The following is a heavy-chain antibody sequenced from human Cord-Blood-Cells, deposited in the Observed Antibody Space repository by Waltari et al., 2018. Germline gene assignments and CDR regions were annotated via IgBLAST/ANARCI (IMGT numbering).Heavy chain of an antibody. D-gene: IGHD1-26*01. CDR1: GFTFSNAW. V-gene: IGHV3-15*01. CDR3: TTRIVGATTRDY. Sequence: EVQLVESGGGLVKPGGSLRLSCAASGFTFSNAWMSWVRQAPGKGLEWVGRIKSKTDGGTTDYAAPVKGRFTISRDDSKNTLDLQMNSLKTEDTAVYYCTTRIVGATTRDYWGQGTLVTVSS. CDR2: IKSKTDGGTT. J-gene: IGHJ4*02.